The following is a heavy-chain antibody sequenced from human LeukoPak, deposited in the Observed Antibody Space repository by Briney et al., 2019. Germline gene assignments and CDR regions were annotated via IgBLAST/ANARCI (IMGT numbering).Heavy chain of an antibody. V-gene: IGHV3-23*01. D-gene: IGHD3-16*02. CDR3: ARDQGYDYVWGSNRYVY. J-gene: IGHJ4*02. Sequence: GGSLRLSCAASGFPFSSYAMSWVRQGPGKGLEWVSVVSGSGGDTYYADSVKGRFTISRDNSKNTLYLQMNSLRAEDTAVYYCARDQGYDYVWGSNRYVYWGQGTLVTVSS. CDR1: GFPFSSYA. CDR2: VSGSGGDT.